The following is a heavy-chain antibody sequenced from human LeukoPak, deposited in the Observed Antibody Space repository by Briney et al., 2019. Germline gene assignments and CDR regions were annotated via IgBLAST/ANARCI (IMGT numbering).Heavy chain of an antibody. V-gene: IGHV3-74*01. Sequence: GGSLRLSCAASGFTFSTYWMHWVRQAPGKGLVWVSRINSDGSSTSYADSVKGRFTISRDNAKNKVYMQMNSERAEDTAVYYCARWASSPWYYGMDVWGQGTTVTVSS. CDR2: INSDGSST. J-gene: IGHJ6*02. D-gene: IGHD6-13*01. CDR3: ARWASSPWYYGMDV. CDR1: GFTFSTYW.